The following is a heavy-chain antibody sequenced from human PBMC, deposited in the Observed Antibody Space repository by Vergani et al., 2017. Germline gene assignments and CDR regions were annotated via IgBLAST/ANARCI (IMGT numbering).Heavy chain of an antibody. CDR2: IYHSGST. CDR1: GGSISSGCYS. CDR3: ARGGTVVGSGAFDI. J-gene: IGHJ3*02. D-gene: IGHD4-23*01. V-gene: IGHV4-30-2*01. Sequence: QLQLQESGSGLVKPSQTLSLTCAVSGGSISSGCYSWSWIRQPPGKGLEWIGYIYHSGSTYYNPSLKSRVTISVDRSKNQFSLKLSSVTAADTAVYYCARGGTVVGSGAFDIWGQGTMVTVSS.